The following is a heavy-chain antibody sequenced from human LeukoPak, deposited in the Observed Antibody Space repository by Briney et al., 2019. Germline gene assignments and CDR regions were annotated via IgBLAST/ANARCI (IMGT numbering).Heavy chain of an antibody. J-gene: IGHJ4*02. CDR2: INPSGGST. CDR1: VGTFSRYA. V-gene: IGHV1-46*01. CDR3: ARYIYGYLHY. D-gene: IGHD5-18*01. Sequence: ASVKVSCKASVGTFSRYAISWVRQAPGQGLEWMGIINPSGGSTSYAQKFQGRVTMTRDTSTSTVYMELSSLRSEDKAVYYCARYIYGYLHYWGQGTLVTVSS.